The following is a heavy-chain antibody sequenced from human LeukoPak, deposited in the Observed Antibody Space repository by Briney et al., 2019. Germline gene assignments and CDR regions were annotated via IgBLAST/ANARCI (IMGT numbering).Heavy chain of an antibody. D-gene: IGHD3-10*01. CDR1: GNSFGDYY. J-gene: IGHJ4*02. CDR3: AKVAKYYYGSETYFFFDH. V-gene: IGHV4-4*07. Sequence: SETLSLTCTVSGNSFGDYYWSWIRQPAGKGLEWIGRIYTTGTTNYNPSLKSRVTMSIDTSKNQFSLNLRSVTAADTAVYYCAKVAKYYYGSETYFFFDHWGQGTLVTVSS. CDR2: IYTTGTT.